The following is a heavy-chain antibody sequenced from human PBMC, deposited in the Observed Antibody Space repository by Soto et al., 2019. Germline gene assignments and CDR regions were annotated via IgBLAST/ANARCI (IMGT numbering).Heavy chain of an antibody. CDR1: GFTFSSYS. V-gene: IGHV3-21*01. J-gene: IGHJ6*02. D-gene: IGHD6-25*01. CDR3: ARMGSQRYYYYGMDV. CDR2: ISSSSSYI. Sequence: EVQLVESGGGLVKPGGSLRLSCAASGFTFSSYSMNWVRQAPGKGLEWVSSISSSSSYIYYADSVKGRFTISRDNAKNSLYLQMNSRGAEDTAVYYCARMGSQRYYYYGMDVWGPGTTVTVSS.